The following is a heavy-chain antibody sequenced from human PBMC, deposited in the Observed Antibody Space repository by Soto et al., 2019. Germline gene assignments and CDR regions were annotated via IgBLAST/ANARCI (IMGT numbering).Heavy chain of an antibody. CDR1: GYIFSGNY. D-gene: IGHD6-19*01. J-gene: IGHJ5*02. CDR3: ARAREDSSGWFDH. Sequence: QVQLVQSGAEVRKPGASVKVSCKASGYIFSGNYLHWVRRAPGQGLEWMAWINAKNGATNYAQKFRGRATVTRATSISTTYLELSGLTSDDTAVYYCARAREDSSGWFDHWGQGTQVTVSP. CDR2: INAKNGAT. V-gene: IGHV1-2*02.